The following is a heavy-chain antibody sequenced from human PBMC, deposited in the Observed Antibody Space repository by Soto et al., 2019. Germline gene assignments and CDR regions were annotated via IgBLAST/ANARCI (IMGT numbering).Heavy chain of an antibody. CDR2: ITYDGNNK. CDR3: AKDRVAFGSFDY. V-gene: IGHV3-30*18. Sequence: QVQLVESGGGVVQPGRSLRLSCVASGFTFSSYAMQWVRQAPGKGLEWVAVITYDGNNKFYADSVKGRFTISRDNSKNTLYLQMNSLSTDDTAVYFCAKDRVAFGSFDYWGQETLVSVS. D-gene: IGHD3-3*02. J-gene: IGHJ4*02. CDR1: GFTFSSYA.